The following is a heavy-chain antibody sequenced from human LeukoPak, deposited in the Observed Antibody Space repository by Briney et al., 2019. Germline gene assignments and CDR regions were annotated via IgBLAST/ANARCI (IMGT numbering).Heavy chain of an antibody. CDR2: ITSDGGST. J-gene: IGHJ3*02. D-gene: IGHD6-19*01. CDR3: ARVAVWLGDAFDI. CDR1: GFTFSSHG. Sequence: GGSLRLSCVASGFTFSSHGMHWVRQAPGKGLEYVSAITSDGGSTFYANSVKGRFTTSRDNSKNTVYLQMGSLRAEDLAVYYCARVAVWLGDAFDIWGQGTMVTVSS. V-gene: IGHV3-64*01.